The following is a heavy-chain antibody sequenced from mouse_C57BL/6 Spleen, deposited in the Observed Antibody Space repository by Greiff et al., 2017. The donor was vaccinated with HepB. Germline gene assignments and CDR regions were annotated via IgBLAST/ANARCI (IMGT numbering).Heavy chain of an antibody. V-gene: IGHV14-2*01. CDR3: ALVATVVATYWYFEV. CDR1: GYTITDYY. Sequence: VQLQQSGAELVKPGASVKLSCTASGYTITDYYMHWVKQRTEQGLEWIGWIDPEDGSTKYTQKFQGKATITADKSSNTAYLELSSLTSEDTAVYYCALVATVVATYWYFEVWGTGTTVTVSS. J-gene: IGHJ1*03. D-gene: IGHD1-1*01. CDR2: IDPEDGST.